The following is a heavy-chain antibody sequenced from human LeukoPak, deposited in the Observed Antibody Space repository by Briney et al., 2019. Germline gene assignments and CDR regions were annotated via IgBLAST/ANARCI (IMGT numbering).Heavy chain of an antibody. CDR3: ARGTVITGTTAYYFDS. CDR2: IYSGGST. J-gene: IGHJ4*02. D-gene: IGHD1-7*01. CDR1: GFTVSSNY. V-gene: IGHV3-53*01. Sequence: GGSLRLSCAASGFTVSSNYMSWVRQAPGKGLEWVSFIYSGGSTYYADSVKGRFTISRDNSKNTLYLQMNSLRAEDTAVYYCARGTVITGTTAYYFDSWGQGTLVTVSS.